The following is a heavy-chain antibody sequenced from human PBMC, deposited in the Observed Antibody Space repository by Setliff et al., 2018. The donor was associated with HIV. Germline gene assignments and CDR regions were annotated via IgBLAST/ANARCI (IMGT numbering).Heavy chain of an antibody. D-gene: IGHD3-22*01. J-gene: IGHJ4*02. Sequence: ASVKVSCKASGYTFTSYYMHWVRQAPGQGLEWMGIINPSGGSTSYAQKFRGRVTMTRDTSTSTVYMELSSLRSEDTAVYYCARPNYDSSGYYEFDYWGQGTLVTVSS. CDR2: INPSGGST. CDR3: ARPNYDSSGYYEFDY. V-gene: IGHV1-46*01. CDR1: GYTFTSYY.